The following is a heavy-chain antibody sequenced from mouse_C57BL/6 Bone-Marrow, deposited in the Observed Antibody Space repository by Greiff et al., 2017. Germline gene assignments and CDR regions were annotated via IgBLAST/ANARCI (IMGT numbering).Heavy chain of an antibody. CDR2: ISDGGSYT. V-gene: IGHV5-4*01. J-gene: IGHJ3*01. Sequence: EVQLVESGGGLVKPGGSLKLSCAASGFTFSSYAMSWVRQTPEKRLEWVATISDGGSYTYYPDNVKGRFTISRDNAKNNLYLQMSHLKSEDTAMYYCARVLSDPFAYWGQGTLVTVSA. CDR3: ARVLSDPFAY. CDR1: GFTFSSYA.